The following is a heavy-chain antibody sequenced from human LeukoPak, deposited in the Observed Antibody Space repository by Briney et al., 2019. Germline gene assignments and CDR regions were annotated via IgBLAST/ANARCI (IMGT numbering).Heavy chain of an antibody. CDR1: GFSFSEYW. Sequence: GGSLRLSCAASGFSFSEYWMSWVRQAPGKGLEWVAFISYDGNNQYYADSVKGRFTISRDNSKNTLYLQMNNLRAEDTAIYYCARVGSRYCSGANCYDGFWGQGTLVSVSS. CDR3: ARVGSRYCSGANCYDGF. V-gene: IGHV3-30-3*01. CDR2: ISYDGNNQ. D-gene: IGHD2-15*01. J-gene: IGHJ4*02.